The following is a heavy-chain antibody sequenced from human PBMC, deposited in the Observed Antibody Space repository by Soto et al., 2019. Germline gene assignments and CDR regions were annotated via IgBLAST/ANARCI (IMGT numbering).Heavy chain of an antibody. CDR3: ARYSPPKKSFDSNPGWLDP. D-gene: IGHD2-21*01. J-gene: IGHJ5*02. CDR2: VYDSGTS. Sequence: PSETLSLTCTVSGGSMNSYYWTWVRQPPGKGLEWIGYVYDSGTSKYNASLESRITMSLDKSRNQFSLSLRYVTAADTAVYFCARYSPPKKSFDSNPGWLDPWGQGTLVTVSS. CDR1: GGSMNSYY. V-gene: IGHV4-59*01.